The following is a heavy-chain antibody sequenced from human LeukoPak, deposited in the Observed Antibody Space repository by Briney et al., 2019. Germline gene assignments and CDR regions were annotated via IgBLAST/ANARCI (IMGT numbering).Heavy chain of an antibody. Sequence: GGSLRLSCAASGFTFSSYSMHWVRQAPGKGLVWVSRINSDGSTTNYADSVKGRFTISRDNAKNTLYLQMNSLRAEDTAVYYCSSQIWLGVLFAHYWGQGTLVTVSS. CDR1: GFTFSSYS. CDR3: SSQIWLGVLFAHY. V-gene: IGHV3-74*01. D-gene: IGHD3-10*01. CDR2: INSDGSTT. J-gene: IGHJ4*02.